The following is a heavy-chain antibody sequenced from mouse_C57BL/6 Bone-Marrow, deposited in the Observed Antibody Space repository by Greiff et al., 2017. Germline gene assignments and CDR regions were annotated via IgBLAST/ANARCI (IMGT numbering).Heavy chain of an antibody. V-gene: IGHV1-76*01. CDR3: ARWGWLLRAMDY. CDR1: GYTFTDYY. Sequence: VQLQQSGAELVRPGASVKLSCKASGYTFTDYYINWVKQRPGQGLEWIARIYPGSGNTYYNEKFKGKATLTAEKSSSTAYMQLSSLTSEDSAVYFCARWGWLLRAMDYWGQGTSVTVSS. J-gene: IGHJ4*01. CDR2: IYPGSGNT. D-gene: IGHD2-3*01.